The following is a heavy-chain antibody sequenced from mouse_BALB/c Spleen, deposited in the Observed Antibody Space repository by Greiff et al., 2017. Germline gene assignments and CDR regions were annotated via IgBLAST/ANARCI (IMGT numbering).Heavy chain of an antibody. Sequence: KESCKASGYTFTSYWMHWVKQRPGQGLEWIGNIYPGSGSTNYDEKFKSKATLTVDTSSSTAYMQLSSLTSEDSAVYYCTRTYDGYYDYYAMDYWGQGTSVTVSS. CDR1: GYTFTSYW. J-gene: IGHJ4*01. CDR2: IYPGSGST. V-gene: IGHV1S22*01. CDR3: TRTYDGYYDYYAMDY. D-gene: IGHD2-3*01.